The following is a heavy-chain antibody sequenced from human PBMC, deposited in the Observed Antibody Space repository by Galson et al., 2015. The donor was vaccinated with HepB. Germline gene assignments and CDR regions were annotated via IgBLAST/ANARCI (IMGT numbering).Heavy chain of an antibody. CDR1: GFTFSSYG. J-gene: IGHJ4*02. CDR3: AKDRNTATDY. V-gene: IGHV3-30*18. Sequence: SLRLSCAASGFTFSSYGMHWVRQAPGKGLEWVAVISYDGSNKYYADSVKGRFTISRDNSKNTLYLQMDSLRAEATAVYYCAKDRNTATDYWGQGTLVTVSS. CDR2: ISYDGSNK. D-gene: IGHD4-17*01.